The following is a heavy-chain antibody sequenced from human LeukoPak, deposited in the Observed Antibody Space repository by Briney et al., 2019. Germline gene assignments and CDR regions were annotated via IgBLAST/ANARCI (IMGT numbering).Heavy chain of an antibody. D-gene: IGHD3-10*01. J-gene: IGHJ6*02. V-gene: IGHV3-30*14. CDR1: GFTFSGYS. Sequence: PWGSLRLSCAASGFTFSGYSMHWVRQVPGKGLEWLGVISYDGSPQYYGDLVQGRFTVYRDNSKNTLYLQMNSLRADDTAVYYCTRSNLGSGSFLVYYYGVDVWGQGTTVTVSS. CDR3: TRSNLGSGSFLVYYYGVDV. CDR2: ISYDGSPQ.